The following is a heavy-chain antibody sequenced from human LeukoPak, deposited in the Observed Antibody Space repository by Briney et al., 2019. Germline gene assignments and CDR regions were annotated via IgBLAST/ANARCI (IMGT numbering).Heavy chain of an antibody. Sequence: GGSLRPSCAASGFTFSSYAMHWVRQAPGKGLEWVAVISYDGSNKYYADSVKGRFTISRDNSKNTLYLQMNSLRAEDTAVYYCARVGFEYSSAGGCFDYWGQGTLVTVSS. V-gene: IGHV3-30*04. D-gene: IGHD6-19*01. CDR2: ISYDGSNK. CDR3: ARVGFEYSSAGGCFDY. CDR1: GFTFSSYA. J-gene: IGHJ4*02.